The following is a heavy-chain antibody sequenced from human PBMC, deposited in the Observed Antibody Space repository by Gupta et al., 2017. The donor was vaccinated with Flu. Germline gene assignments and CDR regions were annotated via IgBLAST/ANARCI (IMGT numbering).Heavy chain of an antibody. Sequence: EVQLLESGGELAQPGGSLSLACAASGFTFSAFGMRWVRQAPGKGLEWVSTISGGSTSYADSVKGRFTISRDTSKNTLFLQLNNLRAEDTAIYYCIKDAGYGEYAFWGQGTLVTVSS. CDR2: ISGGST. D-gene: IGHD4/OR15-4a*01. CDR3: IKDAGYGEYAF. J-gene: IGHJ1*01. V-gene: IGHV3-23*05. CDR1: GFTFSAFG.